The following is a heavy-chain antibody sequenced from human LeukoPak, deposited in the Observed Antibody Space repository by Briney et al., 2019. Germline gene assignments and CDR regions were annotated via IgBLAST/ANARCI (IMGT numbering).Heavy chain of an antibody. CDR3: ARGSPYDY. CDR2: IHYTGST. V-gene: IGHV4-39*01. Sequence: PSETLSLTCTVSGGSISSSSYYWGWIRQPPGKGLDYIGSIHYTGSTYYNPSLKSRVTISLDTSKNQFSLKLTSVTAADTAVYYCARGSPYDYWDQGTLVTVSS. CDR1: GGSISSSSYY. J-gene: IGHJ4*02.